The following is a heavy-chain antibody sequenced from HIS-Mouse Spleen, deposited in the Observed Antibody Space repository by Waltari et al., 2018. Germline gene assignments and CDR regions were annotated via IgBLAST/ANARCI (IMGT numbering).Heavy chain of an antibody. CDR2: IYYSGST. V-gene: IGHV4-39*07. CDR1: GGSISSSSYY. D-gene: IGHD6-13*01. Sequence: QLQLQESGLGLVKPSETLSLTCTVSGGSISSSSYYWGWIRQPPGKGLEWIGIIYYSGSTYYNPSLKSRVTISVDTSKNQFSLKLSSVTAADTAVYYCAREIPYSSSWYDWYFDLWGRGTLVTVSS. J-gene: IGHJ2*01. CDR3: AREIPYSSSWYDWYFDL.